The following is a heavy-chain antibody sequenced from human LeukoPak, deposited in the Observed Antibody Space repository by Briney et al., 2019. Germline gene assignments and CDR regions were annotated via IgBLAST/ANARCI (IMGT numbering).Heavy chain of an antibody. CDR3: ARSARLMKGVVEVTALDD. Sequence: GGSLRLSCVASGFTFSNYEMNWVRQAPGKGLEWIAYLSSSGSAFSYADSVKGRFTIARDNAKNSVYLEMNSLRADDTAVYYCARSARLMKGVVEVTALDDWGQGTLVTVFS. CDR2: LSSSGSAF. V-gene: IGHV3-48*03. D-gene: IGHD3-3*01. J-gene: IGHJ4*02. CDR1: GFTFSNYE.